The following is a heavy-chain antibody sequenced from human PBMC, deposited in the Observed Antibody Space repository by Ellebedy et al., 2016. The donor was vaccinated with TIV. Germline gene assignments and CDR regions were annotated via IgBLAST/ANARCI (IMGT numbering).Heavy chain of an antibody. CDR3: AREVIKKENWFDP. V-gene: IGHV1-2*02. Sequence: ASVKVSXXASQYTFTAYYVHWVRQAPGQGLEWMGWINPNTGGTNYAQKFQGRVTVTRDTSITTAYMELSSLRSDDTAVYYCAREVIKKENWFDPWGQGILVTVPS. CDR1: QYTFTAYY. CDR2: INPNTGGT. J-gene: IGHJ5*02. D-gene: IGHD2-21*01.